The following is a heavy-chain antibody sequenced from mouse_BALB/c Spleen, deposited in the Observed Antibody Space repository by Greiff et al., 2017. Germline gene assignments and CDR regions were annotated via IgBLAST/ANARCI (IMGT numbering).Heavy chain of an antibody. V-gene: IGHV5-17*02. CDR3: ARDYDGVDY. CDR2: ISSGSSTI. CDR1: GFTFSSFG. J-gene: IGHJ2*01. Sequence: DVQLVESGGGLVQPGGSRKLSCAASGFTFSSFGMHWVRQAPEKGLEWVAYISSGSSTIYYADTVKGRFTISRDNPKNTLFLQMTSLRSEDTAMYYCARDYDGVDYWGQGTTLTVSS. D-gene: IGHD2-4*01.